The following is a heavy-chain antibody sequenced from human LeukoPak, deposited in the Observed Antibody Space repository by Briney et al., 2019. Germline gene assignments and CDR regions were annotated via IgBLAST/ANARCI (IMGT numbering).Heavy chain of an antibody. Sequence: GGSLRLSCAASGFTFSSYWMSWVRQAPGKGLEWVANIKQDGSEKYYVDSVKGRFTISRDNAKNSLYLQMNSLRAEDTAVYYCAKEHYDYVWGSYRFGSFDYWGQGTLVTVSS. J-gene: IGHJ4*02. CDR1: GFTFSSYW. D-gene: IGHD3-16*02. V-gene: IGHV3-7*03. CDR2: IKQDGSEK. CDR3: AKEHYDYVWGSYRFGSFDY.